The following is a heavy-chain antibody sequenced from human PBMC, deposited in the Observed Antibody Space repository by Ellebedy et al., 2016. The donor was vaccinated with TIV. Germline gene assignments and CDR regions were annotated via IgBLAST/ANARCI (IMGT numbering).Heavy chain of an antibody. CDR1: GFSFSSHS. D-gene: IGHD3-9*01. CDR2: ISGSGLGGYR. CDR3: AKGATGFYYYGMDV. J-gene: IGHJ6*02. Sequence: PGGSLRLSCVVSGFSFSSHSMTWVRQAPGKGLEWVSVISGSGLGGYRYYSDSVKGRFTISRDDSQNTLYLQMNSLRVDDMAVYYCAKGATGFYYYGMDVWGQGTTVSVSS. V-gene: IGHV3-23*01.